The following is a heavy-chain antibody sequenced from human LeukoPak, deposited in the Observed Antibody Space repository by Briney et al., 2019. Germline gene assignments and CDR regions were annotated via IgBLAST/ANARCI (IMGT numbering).Heavy chain of an antibody. J-gene: IGHJ6*04. CDR1: GYSFTSYW. CDR2: IDPSDSYT. V-gene: IGHV5-10-1*01. Sequence: PGESLKISCKGSGYSFTSYWISWVRQMPGKGLEWMGRIDPSDSYTNYSPSFQGHVTISAGKSISTAYLQWSSLKASDTAMYYCARRDRSSSWYPNYYYYGMDVWGKGTTVTVSS. CDR3: ARRDRSSSWYPNYYYYGMDV. D-gene: IGHD6-13*01.